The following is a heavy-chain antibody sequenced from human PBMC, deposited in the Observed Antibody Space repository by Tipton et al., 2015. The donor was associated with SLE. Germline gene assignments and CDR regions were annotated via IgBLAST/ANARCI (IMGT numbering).Heavy chain of an antibody. D-gene: IGHD6-13*01. CDR1: GGSISSGSYY. CDR3: ARAPRGLAAAGKNWFDP. V-gene: IGHV4-61*02. Sequence: TLSLTCTVSGGSISSGSYYWSWIRQPAGKGLEWIGRIYTSGSTNYNPSLKSRVTISVDTSKNQFSLKLSSVTAADTAVYYCARAPRGLAAAGKNWFDPWGQGTLVTVSS. J-gene: IGHJ5*02. CDR2: IYTSGST.